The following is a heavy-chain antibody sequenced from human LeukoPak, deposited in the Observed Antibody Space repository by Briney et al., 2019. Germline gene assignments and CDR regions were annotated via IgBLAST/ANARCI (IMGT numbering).Heavy chain of an antibody. J-gene: IGHJ2*01. CDR2: IWYDGSKK. CDR1: GFTFSSYG. V-gene: IGHV3-33*01. D-gene: IGHD3-3*01. CDR3: ARDSTIFGVVTDWYFDL. Sequence: GGSLRLSCAASGFTFSSYGVHWVRQAPGKGLEWVALIWYDGSKKYYADSVKGRFTISRDNSKETLYLQMSSLRAEDTAVYYCARDSTIFGVVTDWYFDLWGRGTLVTVSS.